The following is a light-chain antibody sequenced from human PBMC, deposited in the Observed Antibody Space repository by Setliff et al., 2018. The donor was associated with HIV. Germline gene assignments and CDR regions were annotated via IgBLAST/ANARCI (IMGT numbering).Light chain of an antibody. CDR1: SSDVGGYNS. V-gene: IGLV2-14*01. J-gene: IGLJ1*01. CDR2: EVS. Sequence: QSALAQPASASGSPGQSITISCTGTSSDVGGYNSVSWYQHHPGKAPKLIIYEVSNRPSGLSNRFSGSKSGNTASLTISGLQAEDEADYYCSSYTSSSTYIFGTGTKVTVL. CDR3: SSYTSSSTYI.